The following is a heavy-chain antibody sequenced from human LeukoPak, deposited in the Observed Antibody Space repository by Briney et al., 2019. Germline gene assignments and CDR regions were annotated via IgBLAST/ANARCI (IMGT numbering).Heavy chain of an antibody. Sequence: GGSLRLSCAASGFTFSSYWMSWVRQAPGKGLEWVANIKQDGSEKYYVDSVKGRFTISRDNAKNSLYLQMNSLRAEDTAVYYCARGYCSGGSCGRYYYYYMDVWGKGTTVTISS. CDR2: IKQDGSEK. CDR3: ARGYCSGGSCGRYYYYYMDV. CDR1: GFTFSSYW. J-gene: IGHJ6*03. V-gene: IGHV3-7*01. D-gene: IGHD2-15*01.